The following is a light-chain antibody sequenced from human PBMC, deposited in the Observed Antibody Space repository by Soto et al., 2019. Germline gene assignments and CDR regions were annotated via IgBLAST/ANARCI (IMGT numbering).Light chain of an antibody. CDR3: QQFDDSVT. J-gene: IGKJ5*01. CDR2: GAS. V-gene: IGKV3-20*01. CDR1: QSVSSAY. Sequence: EIVLTQSPGTLSLSPGERATLSCRASQSVSSAYLAWYQQKPGQAPRLLIYGASDRATGTPDRFSGSGPGTDFTLTISRLEPEDSAVYYCQQFDDSVTFGQGTRLEIK.